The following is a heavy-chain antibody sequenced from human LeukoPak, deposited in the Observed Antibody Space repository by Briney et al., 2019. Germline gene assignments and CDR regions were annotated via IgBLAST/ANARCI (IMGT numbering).Heavy chain of an antibody. CDR2: ISGSGGST. V-gene: IGHV3-23*01. CDR1: GFTFSSYA. D-gene: IGHD3-22*01. Sequence: GGSLRLSCAASGFTFSSYAMNWVRQAPGKGLEWASVISGSGGSTYYADSVRGRFTISRDNSKNTLDLQMNSLRAEDMAVYYCAKHSYYDSSSYYSHFDYWGQGTLVTVSS. J-gene: IGHJ4*02. CDR3: AKHSYYDSSSYYSHFDY.